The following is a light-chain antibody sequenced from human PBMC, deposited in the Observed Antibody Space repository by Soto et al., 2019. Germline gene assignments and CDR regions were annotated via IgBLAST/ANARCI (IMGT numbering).Light chain of an antibody. V-gene: IGKV3-20*01. Sequence: EVVLMQSPDTLSLSPGERATLSCRASESISSHYIAWYQHKPGQAPRLLIFGASTRATGIPDRFSGSWSGTDFTLTISRLEPEDFAMYYCQNFGDSPFTFGPGTKVDIX. CDR1: ESISSHY. J-gene: IGKJ3*01. CDR3: QNFGDSPFT. CDR2: GAS.